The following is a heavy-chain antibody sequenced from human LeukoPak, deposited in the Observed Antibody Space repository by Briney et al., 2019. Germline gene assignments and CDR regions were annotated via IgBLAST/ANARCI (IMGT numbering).Heavy chain of an antibody. J-gene: IGHJ6*03. Sequence: ASVRVSCKASGYTFTTYDINWVRQATGQGLEWMGWMNPNSANTGYAQRFQGRVTITRNTSIITAYMELSSLRSEDTAVYYCARGKVIYYYYYMDVWGKGTTVTVSS. CDR1: GYTFTTYD. CDR2: MNPNSANT. D-gene: IGHD2-21*01. V-gene: IGHV1-8*03. CDR3: ARGKVIYYYYYMDV.